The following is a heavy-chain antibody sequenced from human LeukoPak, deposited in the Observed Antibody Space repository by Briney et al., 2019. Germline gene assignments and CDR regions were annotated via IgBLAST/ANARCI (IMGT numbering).Heavy chain of an antibody. CDR2: ISGSGSST. Sequence: GGSLRLSCAASGFTFSTYAMTWVRQAPGKGLEWVSTISGSGSSTFYADSVKGRFTISRDNFKNTLYLQMNNLRAEDTAVYYCAKDRIEVAVHRFDPWGQGTLVTVSS. V-gene: IGHV3-23*01. CDR1: GFTFSTYA. CDR3: AKDRIEVAVHRFDP. D-gene: IGHD6-19*01. J-gene: IGHJ5*02.